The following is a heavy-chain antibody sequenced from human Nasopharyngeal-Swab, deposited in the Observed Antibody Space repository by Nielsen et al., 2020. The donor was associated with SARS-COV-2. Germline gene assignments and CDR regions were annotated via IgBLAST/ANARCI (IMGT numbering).Heavy chain of an antibody. Sequence: GESLKISCAASGFTFSSYGMHWVRQAPGKGLEWVAVISYDGSNKYYADSVKGRFTISRDNSKNTLYLQMNSLRAEDTAVYYCVEGVLECYDFWSGYSALGYYYYGMDVWGQGTTVTVSS. J-gene: IGHJ6*02. CDR1: GFTFSSYG. D-gene: IGHD3-3*01. CDR3: VEGVLECYDFWSGYSALGYYYYGMDV. V-gene: IGHV3-30*03. CDR2: ISYDGSNK.